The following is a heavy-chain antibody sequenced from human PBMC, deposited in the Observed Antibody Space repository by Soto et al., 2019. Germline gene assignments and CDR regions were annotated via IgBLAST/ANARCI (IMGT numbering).Heavy chain of an antibody. Sequence: XXTLSLACTVSGGSISSYYWSWIRQPPGKGLEWIGYIYYSGSTNYNPSLKSRVTISVDTSKNQLPLKLSSVTAADTAVYYCARDLDYWGQGTLVTVSS. CDR3: ARDLDY. J-gene: IGHJ4*02. CDR1: GGSISSYY. CDR2: IYYSGST. V-gene: IGHV4-59*01.